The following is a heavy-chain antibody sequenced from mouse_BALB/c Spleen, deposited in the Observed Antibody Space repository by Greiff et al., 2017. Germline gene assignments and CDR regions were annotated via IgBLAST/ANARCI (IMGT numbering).Heavy chain of an antibody. CDR3: TRNNYYYGSSFYAMDY. CDR1: GFTFSNYW. D-gene: IGHD1-1*01. V-gene: IGHV6-6*02. CDR2: IRLKSNNYAT. Sequence: EVQLVESGGGLVQPGGSMKLSCVASGFTFSNYWMNWVRQSPEKGLEWVAEIRLKSNNYATHYAESVKGRFTISRDDSKSSVYLQMNNLRAEDTGIYYCTRNNYYYGSSFYAMDYWGQGTSVTVSS. J-gene: IGHJ4*01.